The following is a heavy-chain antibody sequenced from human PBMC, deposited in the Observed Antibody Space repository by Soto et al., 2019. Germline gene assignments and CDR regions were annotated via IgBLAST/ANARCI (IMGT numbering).Heavy chain of an antibody. CDR1: GYTFTSYG. D-gene: IGHD6-13*01. J-gene: IGHJ4*02. CDR3: ASYSSSWPSQAFYFDY. V-gene: IGHV1-18*01. Sequence: GASVKVSCKASGYTFTSYGISWVRQAPGQGLEWMGWISAYNGNTNYAQKLQGRVTMTTDTSTSTAYMELRSLRSDDTAVYYCASYSSSWPSQAFYFDYWGQGTLVTVSS. CDR2: ISAYNGNT.